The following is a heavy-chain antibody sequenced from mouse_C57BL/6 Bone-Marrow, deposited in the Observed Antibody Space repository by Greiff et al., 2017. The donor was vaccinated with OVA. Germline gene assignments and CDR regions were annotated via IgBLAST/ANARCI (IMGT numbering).Heavy chain of an antibody. CDR3: ARSRGYGSSYYAMDY. V-gene: IGHV1-52*01. J-gene: IGHJ4*01. D-gene: IGHD1-1*01. Sequence: VQLQQPGAELVRPGSSVKLSCKASGYTFTSYWMHWVKQRPIQGLEWIGNIDPSDSETHYNQKFKDKATLTVDKSSSTAYMQLSSLTSEDSAVYYCARSRGYGSSYYAMDYWGQGTSVTVSS. CDR1: GYTFTSYW. CDR2: IDPSDSET.